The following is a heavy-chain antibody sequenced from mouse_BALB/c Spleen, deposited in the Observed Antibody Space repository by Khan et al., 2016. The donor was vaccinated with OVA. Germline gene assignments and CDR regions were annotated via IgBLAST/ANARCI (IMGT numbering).Heavy chain of an antibody. D-gene: IGHD1-2*01. J-gene: IGHJ3*01. CDR3: ARRNYFGYTFAY. CDR1: GYTFTDYY. Sequence: QVQLKESGAELARPGASVKLSCKASGYTFTDYYINWVKQRTGQGLEWIGEISPGSGDTYYNEKFKGKATLTADKSSSTVYMQLSSLTAEASAVYFFARRNYFGYTFAYWGQGTLVTVSA. V-gene: IGHV1-77*01. CDR2: ISPGSGDT.